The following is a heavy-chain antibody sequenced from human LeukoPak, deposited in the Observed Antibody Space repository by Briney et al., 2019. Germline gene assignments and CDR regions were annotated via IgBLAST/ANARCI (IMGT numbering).Heavy chain of an antibody. CDR1: GYTFTGYY. D-gene: IGHD3-10*01. V-gene: IGHV1-2*02. Sequence: ASVKDSCKASGYTFTGYYMHWVRQAPGQGLEWMGWINPNSGGTNYAQKFQCRVTMTRDTSISTAYMELSRLRSDDTAVYYCARVAWPYYYGSGSYKDWFDPWGQGTLVTVSS. CDR2: INPNSGGT. J-gene: IGHJ5*02. CDR3: ARVAWPYYYGSGSYKDWFDP.